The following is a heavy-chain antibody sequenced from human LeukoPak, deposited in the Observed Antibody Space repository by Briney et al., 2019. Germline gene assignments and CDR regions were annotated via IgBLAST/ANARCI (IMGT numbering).Heavy chain of an antibody. Sequence: SGGSLRLSCAASGFTFSSYGMHWVRQAPGKGLEWVAFIRYDGSDKYYADSVKGRFTVSRDNAKNSLYLQMNSLRAEDTALYYCAKDKGSSRRNANFHHWGQGTLVTVSS. J-gene: IGHJ1*01. CDR1: GFTFSSYG. V-gene: IGHV3-30*02. CDR3: AKDKGSSRRNANFHH. D-gene: IGHD6-13*01. CDR2: IRYDGSDK.